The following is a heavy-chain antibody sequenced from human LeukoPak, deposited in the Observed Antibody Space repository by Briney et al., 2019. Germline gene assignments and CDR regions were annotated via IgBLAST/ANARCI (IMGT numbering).Heavy chain of an antibody. J-gene: IGHJ3*02. CDR3: ARHVKGATNAFEI. CDR2: IYYSGST. Sequence: PSETLSLTCTVSGGSISSYYWSWVRRPPGKGLEWIGHIYYSGSTSYNPSLKSRVTTLVDTSKNQFSLELSSVTAADTAVYYCARHVKGATNAFEIWGQGTMVTVSS. V-gene: IGHV4-59*08. CDR1: GGSISSYY. D-gene: IGHD1-26*01.